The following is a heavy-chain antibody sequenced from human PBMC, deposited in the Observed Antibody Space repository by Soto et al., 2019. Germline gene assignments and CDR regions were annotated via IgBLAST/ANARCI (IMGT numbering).Heavy chain of an antibody. Sequence: SQTLSLTFAISGDSVSINSGAWNWIRQSPSRGLEWLGRTYYRSKWYNDFAVSLKGRITINPDTSKNQFSLQLNSVTPEDTAVYYCARQTFYFDYWGQGTLVTVSS. CDR3: ARQTFYFDY. V-gene: IGHV6-1*01. CDR2: TYYRSKWYN. CDR1: GDSVSINSGA. J-gene: IGHJ4*02.